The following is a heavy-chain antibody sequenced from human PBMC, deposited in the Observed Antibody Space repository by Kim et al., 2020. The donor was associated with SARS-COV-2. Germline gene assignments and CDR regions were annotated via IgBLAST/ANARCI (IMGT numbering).Heavy chain of an antibody. Sequence: YAQKFQGRVNMTRNTYISTAYMELSSLRSEDTAVYYCARVKYGSGSYYNFWGQGTLVTVSS. D-gene: IGHD3-10*01. CDR3: ARVKYGSGSYYNF. J-gene: IGHJ4*02. V-gene: IGHV1-8*01.